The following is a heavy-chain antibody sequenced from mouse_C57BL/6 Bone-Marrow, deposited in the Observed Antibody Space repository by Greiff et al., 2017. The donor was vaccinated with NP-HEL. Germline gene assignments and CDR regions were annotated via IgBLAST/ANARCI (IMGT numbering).Heavy chain of an antibody. CDR2: ISDGGSYT. CDR3: ARFPLPDY. CDR1: GFTFSSYA. V-gene: IGHV5-4*03. Sequence: DVKLVESGGGLVKPGGSLKLSCAASGFTFSSYAMSWVRQTPEKRLEWVATISDGGSYTYYPDNVKGRFTISRDNAKTNLYLQMSHLKSEDTAMYYCARFPLPDYWGQGTSVTVSS. D-gene: IGHD2-1*01. J-gene: IGHJ4*01.